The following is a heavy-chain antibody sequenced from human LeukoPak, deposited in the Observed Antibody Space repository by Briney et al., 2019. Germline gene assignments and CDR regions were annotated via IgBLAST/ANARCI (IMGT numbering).Heavy chain of an antibody. CDR1: GYTFTSYD. J-gene: IGHJ6*03. D-gene: IGHD1-7*01. CDR3: ASGGGGTTYYYYYYMDV. V-gene: IGHV1-8*01. CDR2: MNPNSGNT. Sequence: GASVKVSCKASGYTFTSYDINWVRQATGQGLEWMGWMNPNSGNTGYAQKFQGRVTMTRDTSISTAYMELSSLRSEDTAVYYCASGGGGTTYYYYYYMDVWGKGTTVTVSS.